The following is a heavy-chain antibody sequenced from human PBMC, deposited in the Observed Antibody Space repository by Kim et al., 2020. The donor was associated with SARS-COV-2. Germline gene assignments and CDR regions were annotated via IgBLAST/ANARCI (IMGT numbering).Heavy chain of an antibody. CDR3: ATTVTDNPFDY. D-gene: IGHD4-17*01. V-gene: IGHV5-51*01. Sequence: TRYSPSFQGQVTISADKSISTAYLQWSSLKASDTAMYYCATTVTDNPFDYWGQGTLVTVSS. J-gene: IGHJ4*02. CDR2: T.